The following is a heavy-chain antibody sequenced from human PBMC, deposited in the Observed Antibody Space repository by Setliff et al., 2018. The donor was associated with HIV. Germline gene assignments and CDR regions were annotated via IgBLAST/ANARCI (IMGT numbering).Heavy chain of an antibody. CDR2: ISSSGNT. J-gene: IGHJ4*02. Sequence: SETLSLTCTVPGGSINRSNYYWGWIRQPPGTGLEWIGSISSSGNTYYNPSLKSRVTTSVDTSKNQFSLKLTSVTAADTAVYYCARLSGDYYYFDYWGQGTLVTVSS. V-gene: IGHV4-39*01. D-gene: IGHD2-21*02. CDR3: ARLSGDYYYFDY. CDR1: GGSINRSNYY.